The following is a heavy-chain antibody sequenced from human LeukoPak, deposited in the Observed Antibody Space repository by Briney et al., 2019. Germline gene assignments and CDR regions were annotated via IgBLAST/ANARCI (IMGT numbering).Heavy chain of an antibody. J-gene: IGHJ4*02. D-gene: IGHD6-19*01. V-gene: IGHV3-23*01. CDR3: AKDLGSSGWYIDY. CDR1: GFTFGTYG. Sequence: PGGSLRLSCAASGFTFGTYGVYWVRQAPGKGLEWVSSNSGGSSYYADSVKGRFTISRDNSKNTLYLQMNSLRAEDTAVYYCAKDLGSSGWYIDYWGQGTLVTVSS. CDR2: NSGGSS.